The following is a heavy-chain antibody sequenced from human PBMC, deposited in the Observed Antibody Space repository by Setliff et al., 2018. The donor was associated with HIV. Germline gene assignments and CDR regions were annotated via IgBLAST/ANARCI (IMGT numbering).Heavy chain of an antibody. J-gene: IGHJ4*02. V-gene: IGHV3-48*03. D-gene: IGHD3-10*01. Sequence: GGSLRLSCAASGFTFSSYEMNWVRQAPGRGLEWISYISASGRTIYYADSVKGRFTISRDNAKNSLYLQMNSLRAEDTAGYYCAKDPGRRGGYDGYFDFWGRGTLVTVSS. CDR1: GFTFSSYE. CDR3: AKDPGRRGGYDGYFDF. CDR2: ISASGRTI.